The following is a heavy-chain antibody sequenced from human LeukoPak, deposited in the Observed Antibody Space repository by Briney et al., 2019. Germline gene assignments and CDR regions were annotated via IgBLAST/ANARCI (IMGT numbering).Heavy chain of an antibody. CDR2: IYYSGST. Sequence: SETLSLTCTVSGGSISSYYWSWIRQPPGKGLEWIGYIYYSGSTNYNPSLKSRVTISVDTSKNQFSLKLSSVTAADTAVHYCAAQYSGYDPGDYWGQGTLVTVSS. CDR3: AAQYSGYDPGDY. J-gene: IGHJ4*02. CDR1: GGSISSYY. V-gene: IGHV4-59*01. D-gene: IGHD5-12*01.